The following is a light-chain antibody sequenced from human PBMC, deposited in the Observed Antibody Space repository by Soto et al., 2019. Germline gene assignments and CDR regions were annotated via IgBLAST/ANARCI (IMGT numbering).Light chain of an antibody. Sequence: EIVLTQSPGTLSLSPGERATLSCRASQSVSSSSYLAWYQQKPGQAPRLLIYGASSRATGIPDRFSGSGSGTDFTLTINRLEPEDFAVYYCQQYGSSPRTFGQGTKVEIK. V-gene: IGKV3-20*01. CDR1: QSVSSSSY. CDR3: QQYGSSPRT. J-gene: IGKJ1*01. CDR2: GAS.